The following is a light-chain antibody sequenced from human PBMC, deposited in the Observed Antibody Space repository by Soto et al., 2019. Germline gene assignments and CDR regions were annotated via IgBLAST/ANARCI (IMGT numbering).Light chain of an antibody. V-gene: IGLV1-44*01. CDR2: SIN. Sequence: QSVLTQPPSASGTPGQRVTISCSGGSSNIGSNIVNWYQQLPGTAPKLLIYSINQRPSGAPDRFSGSKSDISASLAISELQPEDEAAYYCAAWDDSLNEVIFGGGTKVTVL. CDR3: AAWDDSLNEVI. CDR1: SSNIGSNI. J-gene: IGLJ2*01.